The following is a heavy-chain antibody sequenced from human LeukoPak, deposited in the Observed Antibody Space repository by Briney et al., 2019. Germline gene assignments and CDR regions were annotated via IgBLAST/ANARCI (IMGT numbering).Heavy chain of an antibody. Sequence: GQSLKISCKGSGYSFTSYWIGWVRQMPGKGLEWMGIIYPGDSDTRYSPSFQAQVTISADKSISTAYLQWSSLKASDSAMYYCARQIAVAGFDYWGQGTLVTVSS. V-gene: IGHV5-51*01. D-gene: IGHD6-19*01. CDR1: GYSFTSYW. CDR2: IYPGDSDT. CDR3: ARQIAVAGFDY. J-gene: IGHJ4*02.